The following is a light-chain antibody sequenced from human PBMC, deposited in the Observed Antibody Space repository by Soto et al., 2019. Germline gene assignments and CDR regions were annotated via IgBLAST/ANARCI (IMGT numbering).Light chain of an antibody. Sequence: EIVLTQSPGTLSLSPGERATLSCRASQSVSSKYLAWYQKKPGQATRVLIYGTSIRPSGVPERFSGGGSGTDFTLTITRLEPEDFAVYYCQQYGSSLFTFGPGTKVDFK. CDR3: QQYGSSLFT. CDR2: GTS. J-gene: IGKJ3*01. V-gene: IGKV3-20*01. CDR1: QSVSSKY.